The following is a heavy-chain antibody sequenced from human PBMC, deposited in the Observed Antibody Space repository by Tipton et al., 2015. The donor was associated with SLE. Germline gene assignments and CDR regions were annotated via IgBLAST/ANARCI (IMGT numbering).Heavy chain of an antibody. Sequence: WVRQPPGKGLEWIGYIYYSGSTYYNPSLKSRVTISVDTSKNQFSLKLSSVTAADTAVYYCARVTRRWDDSSGYQVAFDIWGQGTMVTVSS. J-gene: IGHJ3*02. CDR2: IYYSGST. V-gene: IGHV4-30-4*08. CDR3: ARVTRRWDDSSGYQVAFDI. D-gene: IGHD3-22*01.